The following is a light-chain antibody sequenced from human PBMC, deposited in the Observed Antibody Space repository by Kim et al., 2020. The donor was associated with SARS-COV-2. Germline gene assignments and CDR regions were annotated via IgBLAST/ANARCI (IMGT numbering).Light chain of an antibody. CDR1: QSISNY. V-gene: IGKV1-39*01. Sequence: DIQMTQSPSSLSASVGDRVTISCRASQSISNYLNWYQHKPGMAPKLLIYAASSLQSGVPSRFSGSGSGTDFTLTISSLQPEDFATYYCQQSFSTPPMFGQGTKVDIK. CDR2: AAS. J-gene: IGKJ1*01. CDR3: QQSFSTPPM.